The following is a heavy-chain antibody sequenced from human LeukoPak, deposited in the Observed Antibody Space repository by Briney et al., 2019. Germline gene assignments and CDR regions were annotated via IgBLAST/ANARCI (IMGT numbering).Heavy chain of an antibody. CDR2: ISSSSSYI. J-gene: IGHJ3*02. CDR3: AREPWEPIDPGAFDI. V-gene: IGHV3-21*01. CDR1: GFTFSSYS. Sequence: GGSLRLSCAASGFTFSSYSMNWVRQAPGNGLEWVSSISSSSSYIYYADSVKGRFTISRDNAKNSLYLQMNSLRAEDTAVYYCAREPWEPIDPGAFDIWGQGTMVTVSS. D-gene: IGHD1-14*01.